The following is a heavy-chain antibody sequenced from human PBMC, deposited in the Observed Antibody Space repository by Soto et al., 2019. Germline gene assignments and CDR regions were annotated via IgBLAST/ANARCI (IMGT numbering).Heavy chain of an antibody. CDR1: GGTFNTYA. CDR2: IIPMFDTP. Sequence: QVQVVQSETEVKKPGSAVKVSCKASGGTFNTYAMNWVRQAPGQGLEWMGGIIPMFDTPRYAQKFQGRVTITVDESATTADMELSSLRSDDTAVYYCTRSIGSGGVIGGFDYWGQGTLVTVSS. D-gene: IGHD3-16*02. J-gene: IGHJ4*02. CDR3: TRSIGSGGVIGGFDY. V-gene: IGHV1-69*01.